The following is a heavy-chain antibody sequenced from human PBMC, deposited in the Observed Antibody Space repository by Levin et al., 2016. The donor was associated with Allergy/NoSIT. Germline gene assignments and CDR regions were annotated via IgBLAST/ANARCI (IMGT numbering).Heavy chain of an antibody. V-gene: IGHV3-11*06. D-gene: IGHD6-6*01. CDR3: ARVSMEQLVLNYYYYMDV. Sequence: GGSLRLSCAASGFTFSDYYMSWIRQAPGKGLEWVSYISSSSSYTNYADSVKGRFTISRDNAKNSLYLQMNSLRAEDTAVYYCARVSMEQLVLNYYYYMDVWGKGTTVTVSS. CDR2: ISSSSSYT. CDR1: GFTFSDYY. J-gene: IGHJ6*03.